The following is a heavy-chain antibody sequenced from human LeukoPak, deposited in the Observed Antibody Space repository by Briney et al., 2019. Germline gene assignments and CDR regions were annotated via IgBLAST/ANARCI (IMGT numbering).Heavy chain of an antibody. J-gene: IGHJ5*02. CDR2: IHDTRGT. CDR3: AGGIGYATSPADH. Sequence: PSETLSLTCSVSDDSITMYYWTWIRQPPGKGLEWIGYIHDTRGTNYNPYLKSRVTMSLDTSKNHFSLSLNSVTAADTAVYFCAGGIGYATSPADHLGQGTLVIVSS. CDR1: DDSITMYY. V-gene: IGHV4-59*01. D-gene: IGHD6-13*01.